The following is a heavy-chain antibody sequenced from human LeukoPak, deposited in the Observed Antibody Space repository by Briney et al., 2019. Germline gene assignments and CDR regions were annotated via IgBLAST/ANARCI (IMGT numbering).Heavy chain of an antibody. D-gene: IGHD3-22*01. CDR3: ARDGVYYDSSGHPFDY. CDR2: IIPIFGTA. V-gene: IGHV1-69*13. J-gene: IGHJ4*02. Sequence: ASVKVSCKASGGTFSSYAISWVRQAPGQGLEWMGGIIPIFGTANYAQKIQGRVTITADESTSTAYMELSSLRSEDTAVYYCARDGVYYDSSGHPFDYWGQGTLVTVSS. CDR1: GGTFSSYA.